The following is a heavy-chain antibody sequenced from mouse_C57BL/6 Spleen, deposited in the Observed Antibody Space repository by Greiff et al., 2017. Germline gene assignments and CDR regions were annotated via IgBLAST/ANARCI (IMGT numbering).Heavy chain of an antibody. CDR3: ARGGDGYFDV. J-gene: IGHJ1*03. Sequence: LQQSGAELVRPGASVKMSCKASGYTFTSYNMHWVKQTTRQGLEWIGAIYPGNGDTSYNQKFKGKATLTVDKSSSTAYMQLSSLTSEDSAVYFCARGGDGYFDVWGTGTTVTVSS. D-gene: IGHD3-3*01. CDR1: GYTFTSYN. V-gene: IGHV1-12*01. CDR2: IYPGNGDT.